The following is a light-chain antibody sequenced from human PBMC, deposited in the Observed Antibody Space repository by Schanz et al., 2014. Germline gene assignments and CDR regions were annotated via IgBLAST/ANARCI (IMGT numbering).Light chain of an antibody. V-gene: IGKV3-11*01. CDR3: QQSYSTLLT. CDR2: DAS. Sequence: EIVLTQSPATLSLSPGERATLSCRASQSVSSYLAWYQQKPGQTPRLLIYDASNRATGIPARFSGSGSGTDFTLTISSLEPEDIATYSCQQSYSTLLTFGGGTKVEIK. J-gene: IGKJ4*01. CDR1: QSVSSY.